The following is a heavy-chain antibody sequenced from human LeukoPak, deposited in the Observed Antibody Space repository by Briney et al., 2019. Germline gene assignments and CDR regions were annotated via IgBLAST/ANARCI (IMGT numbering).Heavy chain of an antibody. CDR3: ARGYCSSTSCYETWFDP. Sequence: GGSLRLSCAASGFTFSSYDMHWVRQATGKGLEWVSAIGTAGDAYYPGSVKGRFTISRENAKNSLYLQMNSLRAEDTAVYYCARGYCSSTSCYETWFDPWGQGTLDTVSS. CDR2: IGTAGDA. D-gene: IGHD2-2*01. J-gene: IGHJ5*02. V-gene: IGHV3-13*01. CDR1: GFTFSSYD.